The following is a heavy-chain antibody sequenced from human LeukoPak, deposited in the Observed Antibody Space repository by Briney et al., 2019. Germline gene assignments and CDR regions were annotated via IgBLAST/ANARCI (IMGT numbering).Heavy chain of an antibody. J-gene: IGHJ5*02. D-gene: IGHD6-6*01. CDR1: GYTFTSYG. Sequence: GASVKVSCKASGYTFTSYGISWVRQAPGQGLEWMGWINPNSGGTNYAQKFQGRVTMTRDTSISTAYMELSRLRSDDTAVYYCARAGARTRFDPWGQGTLVTVSS. CDR2: INPNSGGT. V-gene: IGHV1-2*02. CDR3: ARAGARTRFDP.